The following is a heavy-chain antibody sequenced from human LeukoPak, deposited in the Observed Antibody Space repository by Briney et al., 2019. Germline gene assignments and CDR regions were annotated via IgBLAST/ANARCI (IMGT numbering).Heavy chain of an antibody. CDR1: GFSFSSYG. CDR3: AKLYYYDSSGQTSDY. V-gene: IGHV3-30*18. Sequence: GRSLRLSCAASGFSFSSYGMHWVRQAPGKGLEWVAVISYDGSNKYYADSVKGRFTISRDNSKNTLYLQMNSLRAEDTAVYYCAKLYYYDSSGQTSDYWGQGTLVTVSS. J-gene: IGHJ4*02. CDR2: ISYDGSNK. D-gene: IGHD3-22*01.